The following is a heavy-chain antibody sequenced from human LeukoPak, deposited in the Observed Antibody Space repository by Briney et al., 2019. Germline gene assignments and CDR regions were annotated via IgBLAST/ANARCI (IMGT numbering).Heavy chain of an antibody. J-gene: IGHJ4*02. V-gene: IGHV4-59*12. Sequence: SETLSLTCTVSGGSISSYYWNWIRQPPGKGLEWIGYIYYSGSTNYNPSLKSRVTISVDTSKNQFSLKLSSVTAADTAVYYCASFTGGRGVVYYFDYWGQGTLVTVSS. CDR3: ASFTGGRGVVYYFDY. CDR1: GGSISSYY. D-gene: IGHD3-10*01. CDR2: IYYSGST.